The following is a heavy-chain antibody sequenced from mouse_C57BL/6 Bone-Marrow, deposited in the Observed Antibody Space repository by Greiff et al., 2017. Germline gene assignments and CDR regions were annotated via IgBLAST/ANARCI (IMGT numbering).Heavy chain of an antibody. V-gene: IGHV2-2*01. D-gene: IGHD2-2*01. CDR1: GFSLTSYG. Sequence: QVQLKESGPGLVQPSQSLSITCTVSGFSLTSYGVHWVRQSPGKGLEWLGVIWSGGSTDYNAAFISRLSISKDNSKSQVFFKMNSLQADDTAIYYCARNYYGYDEWFAYWGQGTLVTVSA. CDR3: ARNYYGYDEWFAY. CDR2: IWSGGST. J-gene: IGHJ3*01.